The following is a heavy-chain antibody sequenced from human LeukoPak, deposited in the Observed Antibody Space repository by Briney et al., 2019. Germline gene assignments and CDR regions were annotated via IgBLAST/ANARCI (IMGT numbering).Heavy chain of an antibody. J-gene: IGHJ6*02. D-gene: IGHD1-14*01. CDR2: MNPNSGNT. Sequence: ASVKVSCKASGYTFTSYDINWVRQATGQGLEWMGWMNPNSGNTGYAQKFQGRVTMTRNTSISTAYMELSSLRSEDTAVYYCAGGRIGNYYYYGMDVWGQGTTVTVSS. V-gene: IGHV1-8*01. CDR1: GYTFTSYD. CDR3: AGGRIGNYYYYGMDV.